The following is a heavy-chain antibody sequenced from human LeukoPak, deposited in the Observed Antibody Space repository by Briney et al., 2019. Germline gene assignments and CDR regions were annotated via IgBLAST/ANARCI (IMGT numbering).Heavy chain of an antibody. Sequence: GALRLSCAASGLSFSDYYMSWIRQAPGKGLEWVSYITNSGSTMYYADSVKGRFTISRDNAKNSLFLQMNSLRAEDTAVYYCARDPPGSHYGMDGWGQRTTVTVSS. V-gene: IGHV3-11*01. J-gene: IGHJ6*01. CDR2: ITNSGSTM. CDR1: GLSFSDYY. CDR3: ARDPPGSHYGMDG.